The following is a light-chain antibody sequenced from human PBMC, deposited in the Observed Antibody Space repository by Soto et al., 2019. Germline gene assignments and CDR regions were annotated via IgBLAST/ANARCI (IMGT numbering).Light chain of an antibody. Sequence: EIVLTQSPAALSLSLGERATLSCRASQSLSTSYLAWYQQKPGQAPRLLIYGTSRKATGITDRFNGSGSGTDDTVTITRLEPDDFAVYYCQQYAGSPKTFCVGTKLEIK. CDR1: QSLSTSY. CDR2: GTS. V-gene: IGKV3-20*01. CDR3: QQYAGSPKT. J-gene: IGKJ2*01.